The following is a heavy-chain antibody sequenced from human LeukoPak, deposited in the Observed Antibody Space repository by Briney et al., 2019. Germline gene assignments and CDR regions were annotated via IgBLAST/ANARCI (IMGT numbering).Heavy chain of an antibody. CDR1: GFTFTSHS. V-gene: IGHV3-21*04. Sequence: GGSLRLSCAASGFTFTSHSMNWVRQAPGKGLEWVSSISSSSSYIYYADSVKGRFTISRDNSKNTLYLQMNSLRAEDTAVYYCAKADLGGVATTYFDYWGQGTLVTVSS. CDR2: ISSSSSYI. J-gene: IGHJ4*02. CDR3: AKADLGGVATTYFDY. D-gene: IGHD5-12*01.